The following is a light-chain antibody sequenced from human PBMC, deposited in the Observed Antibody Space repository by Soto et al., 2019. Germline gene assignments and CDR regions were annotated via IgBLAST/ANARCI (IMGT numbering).Light chain of an antibody. CDR1: QSVSSS. CDR3: QQYSNWPLT. Sequence: ETVMTQSPATLSVSPGGRATLSCRASQSVSSSLAWYQQKPGQAPRLLIYDASTRATDVPARFSGSGSGTEFTLTVSSLQSEDFAVYHCQQYSNWPLTFGGGTKV. CDR2: DAS. J-gene: IGKJ4*01. V-gene: IGKV3-15*01.